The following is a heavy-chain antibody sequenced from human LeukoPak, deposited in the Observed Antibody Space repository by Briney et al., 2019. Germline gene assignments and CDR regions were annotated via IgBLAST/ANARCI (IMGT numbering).Heavy chain of an antibody. Sequence: SVKVSCKTSGGTFSSYAISWVPQAPGQGLEWMGRIIPIFGTANYAQKFQGRVTITTDESTSTAYMELSSLRSEDTAVYYCARDGYSGYDLYYWGQGTLVTVSS. D-gene: IGHD5-12*01. CDR3: ARDGYSGYDLYY. V-gene: IGHV1-69*05. J-gene: IGHJ4*02. CDR2: IIPIFGTA. CDR1: GGTFSSYA.